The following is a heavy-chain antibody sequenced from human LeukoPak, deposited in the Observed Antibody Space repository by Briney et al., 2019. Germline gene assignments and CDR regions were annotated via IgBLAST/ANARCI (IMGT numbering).Heavy chain of an antibody. J-gene: IGHJ4*02. Sequence: ETPSHTRTVSGVSINSYYCNWIRQPPGKGLEWIGYMSYSGNTNYNPPLKRRLISSVDTSQDQFSLKLSSVTAADTAVHYGARHNWAAPGNFDYWGRGTLVTVSS. D-gene: IGHD1-1*01. CDR3: ARHNWAAPGNFDY. V-gene: IGHV4-59*08. CDR2: MSYSGNT. CDR1: GVSINSYY.